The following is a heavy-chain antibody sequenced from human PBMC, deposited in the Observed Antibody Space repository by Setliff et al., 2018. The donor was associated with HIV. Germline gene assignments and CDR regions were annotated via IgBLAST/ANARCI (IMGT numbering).Heavy chain of an antibody. J-gene: IGHJ4*02. CDR3: ARGPRVSAAVVETPSAY. CDR2: IDHTGSA. V-gene: IGHV4-34*01. Sequence: ETLSLTCAVSGGSFSAYYWTWIRQSPHKGLEWVGEIDHTGSAYYNPSLTSRVTISVDTSKNRFSLELSSVTAADTALYYCARGPRVSAAVVETPSAYWGQGTRVT. CDR1: GGSFSAYY. D-gene: IGHD6-19*01.